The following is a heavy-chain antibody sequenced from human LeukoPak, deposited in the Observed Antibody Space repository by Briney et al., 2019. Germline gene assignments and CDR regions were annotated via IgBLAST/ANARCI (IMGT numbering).Heavy chain of an antibody. CDR1: GYTLTELS. V-gene: IGHV1-24*01. D-gene: IGHD2-2*01. CDR2: FDPEDGET. Sequence: GASVKVSCKVSGYTLTELSMHWVRQAPGKGLERMGGFDPEDGETIYAQKFQGRVTMTEDTSTDTAYMELSSLRSEDTAVYYCATGGTSWTDEFDYWGQGTLVTVSS. CDR3: ATGGTSWTDEFDY. J-gene: IGHJ4*02.